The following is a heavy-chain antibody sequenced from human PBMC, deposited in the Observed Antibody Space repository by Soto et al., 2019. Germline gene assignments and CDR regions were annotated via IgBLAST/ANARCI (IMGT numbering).Heavy chain of an antibody. D-gene: IGHD3-22*01. CDR1: GFSLRTSGVG. Sequence: QITLKESGPTLVKPTQTLTLTCTFSGFSLRTSGVGVGWIRQPPGKALEWLAVIYWDDDKRYSPSLKSRLTTTKDTSKNQVVLTMPNMDPVDTATYYCAHFYDSSGYTGYWGQGTLVTVSS. CDR2: IYWDDDK. CDR3: AHFYDSSGYTGY. V-gene: IGHV2-5*02. J-gene: IGHJ4*02.